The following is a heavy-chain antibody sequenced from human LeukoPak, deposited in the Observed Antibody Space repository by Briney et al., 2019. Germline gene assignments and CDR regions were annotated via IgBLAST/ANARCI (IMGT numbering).Heavy chain of an antibody. Sequence: GESLRLSCTASGFTFGDYAMSWVRQAPGKGLEWVGFVRSKAYGGTTEYAASVKGRFTISRDDSKSIAYLQMNSLKTEDTAVYYCIRDIQLWLNGDFWGQGTLVTVSS. D-gene: IGHD5-18*01. CDR2: VRSKAYGGTT. CDR3: IRDIQLWLNGDF. V-gene: IGHV3-49*04. J-gene: IGHJ4*02. CDR1: GFTFGDYA.